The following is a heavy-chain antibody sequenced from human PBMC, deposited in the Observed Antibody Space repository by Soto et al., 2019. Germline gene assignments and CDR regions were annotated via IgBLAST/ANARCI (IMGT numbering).Heavy chain of an antibody. CDR3: ARDLAPVAAAEDWFDP. CDR1: GYAFTSYG. CDR2: ISAYNGNT. V-gene: IGHV1-18*04. J-gene: IGHJ5*02. D-gene: IGHD6-13*01. Sequence: QLQLVQSGAEVKKPGASVKVSCKASGYAFTSYGISWVRQAPGQGLEWMGWISAYNGNTNYAQKLQGRVTMTTDTSTSTAYMELRSLRSDDTAVYYCARDLAPVAAAEDWFDPWGQGTLVTVSS.